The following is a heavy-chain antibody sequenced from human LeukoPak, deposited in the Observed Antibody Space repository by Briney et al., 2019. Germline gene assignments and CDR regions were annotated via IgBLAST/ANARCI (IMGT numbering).Heavy chain of an antibody. D-gene: IGHD3-3*01. CDR3: ARDGVLRFLEWLPPPDAFDI. CDR1: GFTFSSYS. CDR2: ISSSSSNI. J-gene: IGHJ3*02. Sequence: GGSLRLSCAASGFTFSSYSMNWVRQAPGKWLEWVSYISSSSSNIYCADSVKGRFTISRDNAKHSLYLQMNSLRAEDTAVYYCARDGVLRFLEWLPPPDAFDIWGQGTMVTVSS. V-gene: IGHV3-48*01.